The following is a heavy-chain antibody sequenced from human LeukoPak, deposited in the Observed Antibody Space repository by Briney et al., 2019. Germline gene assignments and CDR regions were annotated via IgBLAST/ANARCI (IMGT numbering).Heavy chain of an antibody. CDR2: ISAYNGNT. Sequence: GASVKVSCKASGYTFTSYGISWVRQAPGQGLEWMGWISAYNGNTNYAQKLQGRVTMTTDTSTSTAYMELRSLRSDDTAVYYCARGYDILTGTGWFDPWGQGTLDTVSS. J-gene: IGHJ5*02. V-gene: IGHV1-18*01. CDR1: GYTFTSYG. D-gene: IGHD3-9*01. CDR3: ARGYDILTGTGWFDP.